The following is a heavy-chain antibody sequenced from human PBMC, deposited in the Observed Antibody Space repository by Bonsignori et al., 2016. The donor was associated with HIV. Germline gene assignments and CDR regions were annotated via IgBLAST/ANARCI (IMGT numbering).Heavy chain of an antibody. J-gene: IGHJ4*02. Sequence: GESLKISCAASGFTFSSYAMSWVRQAPGKGLEWVSVIYSGGISTYYADSVKGRFTISRDNSKNTLYLQMNSLRAEDTAVYYCAKAPGGMGALIDYWGQGTLVTVSS. CDR3: AKAPGGMGALIDY. CDR1: GFTFSSYA. V-gene: IGHV3-23*03. CDR2: IYSGGIST. D-gene: IGHD1-26*01.